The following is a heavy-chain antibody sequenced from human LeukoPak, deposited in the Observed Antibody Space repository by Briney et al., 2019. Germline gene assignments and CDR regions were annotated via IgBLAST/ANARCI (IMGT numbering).Heavy chain of an antibody. V-gene: IGHV3-23*01. Sequence: GGSLRLSCVVSGFTFSNFAMTWVRQAPGVGLEWVSTIDGSSGRTWYADSVRGRFTISRDTSLNTLYLQMNNLRAEDTAVYFCAKRGVVIRGILVIGYHQEAYHSDFWGQGVLVTVSS. CDR3: AKRGVVIRGILVIGYHQEAYHSDF. CDR2: IDGSSGRT. D-gene: IGHD3-10*01. J-gene: IGHJ4*02. CDR1: GFTFSNFA.